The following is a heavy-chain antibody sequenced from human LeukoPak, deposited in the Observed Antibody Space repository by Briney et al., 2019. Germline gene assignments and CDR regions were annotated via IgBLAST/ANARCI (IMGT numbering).Heavy chain of an antibody. Sequence: EASVTVSCKASGYTFTSYDINWVRQAAGQGLEWMGWMNPNSGNTDYAQKFQGRVTMTRNTSISTAYMELSSLRSEDTAVYYCARGLSKITMMDRNWFDPWGQGTLVTVSS. D-gene: IGHD3-22*01. CDR2: MNPNSGNT. V-gene: IGHV1-8*01. CDR1: GYTFTSYD. CDR3: ARGLSKITMMDRNWFDP. J-gene: IGHJ5*02.